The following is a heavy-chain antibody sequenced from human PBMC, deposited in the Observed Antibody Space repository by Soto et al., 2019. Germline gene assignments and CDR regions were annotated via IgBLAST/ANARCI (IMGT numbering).Heavy chain of an antibody. Sequence: PXVSLRLSCAASGFTFTNYAMSWVRQAPGKGLEWVSSISASGGRTYYADSAKGRLTISRDNSKNTLYLHMSSLRAEDTALYYCAKDLVVVSAIFDSWGQGTLVTVSS. CDR1: GFTFTNYA. D-gene: IGHD2-21*02. CDR2: ISASGGRT. J-gene: IGHJ5*01. CDR3: AKDLVVVSAIFDS. V-gene: IGHV3-23*01.